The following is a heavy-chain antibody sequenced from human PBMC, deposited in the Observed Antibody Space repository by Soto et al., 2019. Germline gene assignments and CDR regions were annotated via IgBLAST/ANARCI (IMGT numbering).Heavy chain of an antibody. J-gene: IGHJ5*02. Sequence: QVQLVQSGAEVKKPGASVKVSCKASGYTFTSYGISWVRQAPGQGLEWMGWIGAYNGNTNYSHKLQGRVTMTPDTSTSTAYMELRSLRSDDTAVYYCARDLLLMVYAIPPMGPEAEGNWFDPWGQGTLVTVSS. CDR1: GYTFTSYG. CDR3: ARDLLLMVYAIPPMGPEAEGNWFDP. CDR2: IGAYNGNT. D-gene: IGHD2-8*01. V-gene: IGHV1-18*01.